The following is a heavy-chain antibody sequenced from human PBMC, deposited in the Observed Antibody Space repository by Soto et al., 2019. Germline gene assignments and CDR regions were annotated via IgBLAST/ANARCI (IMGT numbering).Heavy chain of an antibody. CDR1: GFTFTSYA. J-gene: IGHJ6*02. D-gene: IGHD3-22*01. Sequence: GGSLRLSCAASGFTFTSYAMCWVRQAPGKGLEWVSGVSGSGDSTYYADSGKGRFTISRDNAKNSLYLQMNSLRAEDTAVYYCARSYDSSGSYSEAPMDVWGQGTTVTVSS. CDR3: ARSYDSSGSYSEAPMDV. V-gene: IGHV3-23*01. CDR2: VSGSGDST.